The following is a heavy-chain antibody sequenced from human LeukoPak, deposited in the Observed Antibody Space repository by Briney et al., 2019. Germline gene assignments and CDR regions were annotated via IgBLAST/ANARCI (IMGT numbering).Heavy chain of an antibody. D-gene: IGHD6-13*01. J-gene: IGHJ6*03. CDR3: AKSQPKSANYYYMDV. V-gene: IGHV3-23*01. CDR1: GFTFSSYA. Sequence: PGGSLRLSCAASGFTFSSYAMSWVRQAPGKGLEWVSAISGSGGSTYYAGSVKGRFTISRDNSKNTLYLQMNSLRAEDTAVYYRAKSQPKSANYYYMDVWGKGTTVTVSS. CDR2: ISGSGGST.